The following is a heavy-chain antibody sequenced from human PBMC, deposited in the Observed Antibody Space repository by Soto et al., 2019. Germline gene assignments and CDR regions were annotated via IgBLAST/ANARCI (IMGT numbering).Heavy chain of an antibody. CDR1: GFTFSSYV. CDR3: AKNTGYSYGFPFDY. CDR2: ISHDGSNK. J-gene: IGHJ4*02. Sequence: QVQLVESGGGVVQPGRSLRLSCAASGFTFSSYVMHWVRQAPGKGLEWVAIISHDGSNKYYADSVEGRFTISRDNSKNTLYLQMNNLRAEDTAVYYCAKNTGYSYGFPFDYGGQGNLVTVSS. D-gene: IGHD5-18*01. V-gene: IGHV3-30*18.